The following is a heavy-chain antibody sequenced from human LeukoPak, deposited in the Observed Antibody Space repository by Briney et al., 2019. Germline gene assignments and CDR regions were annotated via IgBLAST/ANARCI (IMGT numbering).Heavy chain of an antibody. CDR1: GFTFSSYA. V-gene: IGHV3-30-3*01. CDR3: ARGDLVRHYYYMDV. J-gene: IGHJ6*03. D-gene: IGHD6-6*01. CDR2: ISHDGSNK. Sequence: GRSLRLSCAASGFTFSSYAMHWVRQAPGKGLEWVAVISHDGSNKYYADSVKGRFTISRDNSKNTLYLQMNSLRAEDTAVYYCARGDLVRHYYYMDVWGKGTTVTVSS.